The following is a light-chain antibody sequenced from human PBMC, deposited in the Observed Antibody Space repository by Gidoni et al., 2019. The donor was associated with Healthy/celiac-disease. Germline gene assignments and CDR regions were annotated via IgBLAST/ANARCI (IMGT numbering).Light chain of an antibody. Sequence: QSALTQPVSVSGSPGQSITISCTGTNSDVGAYNYVSWYQKHPGKAPKLMIFDVTNRPSGVFHRFSGSKSGNTASLTISGLQAEDEADYYCSSYTSSSTLVLFGGGTKLTVL. CDR1: NSDVGAYNY. CDR3: SSYTSSSTLVL. V-gene: IGLV2-14*03. CDR2: DVT. J-gene: IGLJ2*01.